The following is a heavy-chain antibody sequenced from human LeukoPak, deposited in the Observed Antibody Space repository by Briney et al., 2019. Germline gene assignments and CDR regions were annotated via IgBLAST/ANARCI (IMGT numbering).Heavy chain of an antibody. CDR3: ARTPTYYYGSGSYSNWFDP. CDR2: IYYSGST. CDR1: GGSISSSSYY. D-gene: IGHD3-10*01. Sequence: SETLSLTCTVSGGSISSSSYYWGWIRQPPGKGLEWIGSIYYSGSTYYNPSLKSRVTISVDTSKNQFSLKLSSVTAADTAVYYCARTPTYYYGSGSYSNWFDPWGQGTLVTVSS. V-gene: IGHV4-39*07. J-gene: IGHJ5*02.